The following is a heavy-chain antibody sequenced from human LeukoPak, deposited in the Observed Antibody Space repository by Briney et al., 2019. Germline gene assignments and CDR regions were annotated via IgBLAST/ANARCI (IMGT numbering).Heavy chain of an antibody. J-gene: IGHJ4*02. CDR2: IYYSGST. CDR3: GSRRTAMFRVIKGLIDC. D-gene: IGHD3-10*01. Sequence: PSETLSLTCTVSGGSISSSSYYWGWIRQPPGGGLERIGSIYYSGSTYYNPSLTSRVTISVDTSKNQFSLKLSSVTAADTAVYYCGSRRTAMFRVIKGLIDCWGQGTLVTVSS. V-gene: IGHV4-39*01. CDR1: GGSISSSSYY.